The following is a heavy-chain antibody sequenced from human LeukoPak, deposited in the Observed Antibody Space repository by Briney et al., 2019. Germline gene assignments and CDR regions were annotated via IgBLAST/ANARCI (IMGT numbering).Heavy chain of an antibody. CDR3: ARGGDYGLYYFDY. Sequence: SETLSLTCAVYGGSFSGYYWSWIRQPPGKGLEWIGEINHSGSTNYNPSLKSRVTISVDTSKNQFSLKLSSVTAADTAVYYCARGGDYGLYYFDYWGQGTLVTVSS. V-gene: IGHV4-34*01. D-gene: IGHD4-17*01. CDR2: INHSGST. CDR1: GGSFSGYY. J-gene: IGHJ4*02.